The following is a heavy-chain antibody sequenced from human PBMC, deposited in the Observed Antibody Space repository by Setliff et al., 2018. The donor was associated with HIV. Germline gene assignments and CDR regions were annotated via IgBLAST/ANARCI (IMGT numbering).Heavy chain of an antibody. Sequence: ASVKVSCKASGYSFTSYGISWVRQAPGQGLEWMGWISAYNGNKNYAQNLQGRVTMTTDTSTSTAYMELRSLRFDDTAVYYCARFPNPSQIVVTMPPDYWGQGTLVTVSS. J-gene: IGHJ4*02. V-gene: IGHV1-18*01. CDR1: GYSFTSYG. CDR3: ARFPNPSQIVVTMPPDY. D-gene: IGHD3-22*01. CDR2: ISAYNGNK.